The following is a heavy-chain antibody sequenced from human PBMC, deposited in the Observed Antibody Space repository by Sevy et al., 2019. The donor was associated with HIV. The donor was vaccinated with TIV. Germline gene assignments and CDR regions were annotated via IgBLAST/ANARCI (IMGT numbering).Heavy chain of an antibody. CDR1: GFTFSSYW. J-gene: IGHJ3*02. V-gene: IGHV3-7*01. CDR2: IKQDGSEK. Sequence: GGSLRLSCAASGFTFSSYWMSWVRQAPGKGLEWVANIKQDGSEKYYVDSVKGRFTISRDNAKKSLYLQMNSLRAEDTAVYYCARSTPPRPDAFDIWGQGTMVTVSS. D-gene: IGHD6-6*01. CDR3: ARSTPPRPDAFDI.